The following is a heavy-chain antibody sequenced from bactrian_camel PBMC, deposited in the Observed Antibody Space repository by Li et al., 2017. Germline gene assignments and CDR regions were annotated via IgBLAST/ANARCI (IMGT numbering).Heavy chain of an antibody. CDR1: LNPDSRYC. Sequence: HVQLVESGGGSVQTGGSLRLSCATPLNPDSRYCLGWIRQVPGKEREGVAAIYTGTLSTYYRDSVKGRFTISRDKAKNDTVYLQMTSLTPEDTAMYYCAANPFWTYGAICSYTRPADFGYWGQGTQVTVS. J-gene: IGHJ6*01. D-gene: IGHD2*01. CDR3: AANPFWTYGAICSYTRPADFGY. V-gene: IGHV3S1*01. CDR2: IYTGTLST.